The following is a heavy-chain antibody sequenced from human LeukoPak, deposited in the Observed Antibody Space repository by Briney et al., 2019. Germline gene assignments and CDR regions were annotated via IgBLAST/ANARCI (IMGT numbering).Heavy chain of an antibody. Sequence: ASVKVSCKGSGYTFTDYYMHWVQQAPGKGVEGMGLVDPEDGETIYAEKFQGRVTITADTSTDTAYMELSSLRSEDPAVYYCATGDRITMIVVVPFQHWGQGTLVTVSS. CDR2: VDPEDGET. CDR1: GYTFTDYY. J-gene: IGHJ1*01. V-gene: IGHV1-69-2*01. D-gene: IGHD3-22*01. CDR3: ATGDRITMIVVVPFQH.